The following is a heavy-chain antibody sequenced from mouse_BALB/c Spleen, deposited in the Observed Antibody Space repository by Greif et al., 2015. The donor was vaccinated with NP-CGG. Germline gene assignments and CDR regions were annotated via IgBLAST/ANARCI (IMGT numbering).Heavy chain of an antibody. CDR2: ISNGGGST. V-gene: IGHV5-12-2*01. Sequence: EVMLVESGGGLVQPGGSLKLSCAASGFTFSSYTMSWVRQTPEKRLEWVAYISNGGGSTYYPDTVKGRFTISRDNAKNTLCLQMSSLKSEDTAMYDCARYDYDAMGYWGQGTSGTVSA. J-gene: IGHJ4*01. CDR3: ARYDYDAMGY. CDR1: GFTFSSYT.